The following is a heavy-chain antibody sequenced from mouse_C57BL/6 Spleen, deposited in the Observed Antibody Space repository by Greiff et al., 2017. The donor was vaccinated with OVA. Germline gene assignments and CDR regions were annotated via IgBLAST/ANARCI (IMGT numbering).Heavy chain of an antibody. V-gene: IGHV1-55*01. J-gene: IGHJ2*01. CDR1: GYNFPSSW. Sequence: VQLQQPGAELVKPGASVKMSCKASGYNFPSSWITWGQQRPGQGLEWVGDLYPGSGSTNDNEQFKSKATLTVDPSSRTAYMQRSSLTSEDSAFYYCARSGVFMTTLVSSFDYWGQGTTRTVSS. CDR3: ARSGVFMTTLVSSFDY. CDR2: LYPGSGST. D-gene: IGHD1-1*01.